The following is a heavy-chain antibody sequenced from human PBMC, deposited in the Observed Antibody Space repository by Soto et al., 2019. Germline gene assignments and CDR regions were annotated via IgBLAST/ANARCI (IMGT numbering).Heavy chain of an antibody. J-gene: IGHJ5*02. V-gene: IGHV3-23*01. CDR3: AKGVSTTRTYSCLDP. D-gene: IGHD3-22*01. CDR1: GFTFSSYG. CDR2: ISGSGGSP. Sequence: GGSLRLSCAVSGFTFSSYGMTWVRQAPGKGLEWVSAISGSGGSPYYADSVKGRFTISRDNSKNTLYLQMNSLRVEDTAIYYCAKGVSTTRTYSCLDPWGQGTLVTVSS.